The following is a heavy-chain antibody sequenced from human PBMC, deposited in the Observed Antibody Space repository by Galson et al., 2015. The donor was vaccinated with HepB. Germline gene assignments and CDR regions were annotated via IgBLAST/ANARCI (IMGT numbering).Heavy chain of an antibody. CDR3: ASDYDFWSGYPIRGYYFDY. CDR2: ISYDGSNK. V-gene: IGHV3-30-3*01. D-gene: IGHD3-3*01. CDR1: GFTFSSYA. J-gene: IGHJ4*02. Sequence: SLRLSCAASGFTFSSYAMHWVRQAPGKGLEWVAVISYDGSNKYYADSVKGRFTISRDNSKNTLYLQMNSLRAEDTAVYYCASDYDFWSGYPIRGYYFDYWGQGTLVTVSS.